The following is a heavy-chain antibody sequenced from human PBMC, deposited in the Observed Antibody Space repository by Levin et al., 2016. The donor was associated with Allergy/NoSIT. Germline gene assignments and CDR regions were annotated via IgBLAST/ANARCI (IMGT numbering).Heavy chain of an antibody. V-gene: IGHV1-2*02. CDR3: ARIAASGYYHSPNFDY. CDR2: INPNSGGT. Sequence: WVRQAPGQGLEWMGWINPNSGGTNYAQKFQGRVTMTRDTSISTAYMELSRLRSDDTAVYYCARIAASGYYHSPNFDYWGQGTLVTVSS. D-gene: IGHD3-3*01. J-gene: IGHJ4*02.